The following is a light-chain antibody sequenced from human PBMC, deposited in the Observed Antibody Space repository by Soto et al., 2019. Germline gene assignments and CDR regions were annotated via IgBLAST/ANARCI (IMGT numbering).Light chain of an antibody. V-gene: IGKV3-20*01. CDR1: QSVSSNY. J-gene: IGKJ1*01. CDR2: GAS. CDR3: QHYSSQT. Sequence: EVVLTQSPGTLSLSLGERATLSCRASQSVSSNYLGWYQQRPGQAPRLLIYGASSRATGIPDRFSGSGSGTDFTLTISRLEPEDSAVYFCQHYSSQTFGQGTKVEIK.